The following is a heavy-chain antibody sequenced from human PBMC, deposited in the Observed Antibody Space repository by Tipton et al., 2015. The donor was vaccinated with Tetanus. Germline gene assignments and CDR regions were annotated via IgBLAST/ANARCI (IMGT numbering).Heavy chain of an antibody. V-gene: IGHV4-39*02. CDR3: ARLREIVSRSGWALDY. J-gene: IGHJ4*02. D-gene: IGHD5/OR15-5a*01. CDR2: ISSSGRT. Sequence: TLSLTCTVSGGSISSSSYYWGWIRQPPGKGLEWIGSISSSGRTYYNPSLKSRVTMSVDTSKKHFSLRLGSAIAADTAIYYCARLREIVSRSGWALDYWGQGALVTVSS. CDR1: GGSISSSSYY.